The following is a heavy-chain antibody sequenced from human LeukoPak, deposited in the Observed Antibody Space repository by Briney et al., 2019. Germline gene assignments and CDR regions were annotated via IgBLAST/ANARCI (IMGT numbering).Heavy chain of an antibody. D-gene: IGHD6-13*01. Sequence: GGSLRLSCSASGFTFRSYAMHWVRQAPGKGLEYVSAISGNGDSTYYADSMKGTFTISRDNSKNTLYLQMSSLRAEDTAVYYCVKGGIAAADNYFDYWGQGTLVTVSS. CDR3: VKGGIAAADNYFDY. J-gene: IGHJ4*02. V-gene: IGHV3-64D*06. CDR2: ISGNGDST. CDR1: GFTFRSYA.